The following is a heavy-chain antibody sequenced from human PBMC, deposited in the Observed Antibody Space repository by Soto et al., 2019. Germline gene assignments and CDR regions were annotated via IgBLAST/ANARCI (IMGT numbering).Heavy chain of an antibody. D-gene: IGHD1-1*01. CDR2: INTNNGGA. Sequence: QVQLVQSGAEVKKPGASVKVSCKASGYTFTDYHIHWGRQAPGQGLEFMGWINTNNGGAGSAQQFKDKLTVIRDSSIITGSIEVNEQRADDSSIYDGAREVGSDTLDASYNCLGAWGQGTQITVS. CDR3: AREVGSDTLDASYNCLGA. CDR1: GYTFTDYH. J-gene: IGHJ5*02. V-gene: IGHV1-2*02.